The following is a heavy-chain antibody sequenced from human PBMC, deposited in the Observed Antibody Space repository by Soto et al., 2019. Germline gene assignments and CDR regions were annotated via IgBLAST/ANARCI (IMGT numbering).Heavy chain of an antibody. CDR1: GGTISSYY. CDR3: ARMDYYGSGSHDAFDI. V-gene: IGHV4-59*01. CDR2: IYYSGST. J-gene: IGHJ3*02. D-gene: IGHD3-10*01. Sequence: ETLSLTCTVSGGTISSYYWSWIRQPPGKGLEWIGYIYYSGSTNYNPSLKSRVTISVDTSKNQFSLKLSSVTAADTAVYYCARMDYYGSGSHDAFDIWGQGTMVTVSS.